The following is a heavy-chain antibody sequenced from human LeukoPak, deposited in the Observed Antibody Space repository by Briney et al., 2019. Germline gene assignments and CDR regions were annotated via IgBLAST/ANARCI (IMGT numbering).Heavy chain of an antibody. V-gene: IGHV4-59*01. Sequence: PSETLSVTCSVSGGSLSTYSWTWVRQSPGKRLEWIGSIYNGGTTNYNPSLKSRGTISTDTAKNQFSLRLRSVSAADTAIYYCARDTTVASGMEYWGQGTLVSVSS. CDR2: IYNGGTT. D-gene: IGHD5-12*01. CDR3: ARDTTVASGMEY. CDR1: GGSLSTYS. J-gene: IGHJ4*02.